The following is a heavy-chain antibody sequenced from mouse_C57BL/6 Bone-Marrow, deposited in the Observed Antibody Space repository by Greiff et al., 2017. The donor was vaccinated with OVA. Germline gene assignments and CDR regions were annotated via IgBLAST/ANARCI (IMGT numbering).Heavy chain of an antibody. J-gene: IGHJ4*01. CDR2: INPNNGGT. Sequence: EVQLQQSGPELVKPGASVKISCKASGYTFTDYYMNWVKQSHGKSLEWIGDINPNNGGTSYNQKFKGKATLTVDKSSSTAYMELRSLTSEDSAVYYCARSRWLLRYYAMDYWGQGTSVTVSS. V-gene: IGHV1-26*01. CDR3: ARSRWLLRYYAMDY. CDR1: GYTFTDYY. D-gene: IGHD2-3*01.